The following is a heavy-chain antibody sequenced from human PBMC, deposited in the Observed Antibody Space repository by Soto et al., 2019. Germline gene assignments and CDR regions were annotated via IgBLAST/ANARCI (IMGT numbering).Heavy chain of an antibody. CDR2: IIPMYGPA. J-gene: IGHJ5*02. Sequence: QVPLVQSGAEVKKPGSLVTVSCKASGGTFSSYAIHWVRQAPGQGLEWMGGIIPMYGPAKYAQRFQGRVTITADESTTTVYMELTSLTSQDTAVYYCARVTSMVRGVIDNWLDPWGHGTLVTVSS. V-gene: IGHV1-69*01. CDR3: ARVTSMVRGVIDNWLDP. CDR1: GGTFSSYA. D-gene: IGHD3-10*01.